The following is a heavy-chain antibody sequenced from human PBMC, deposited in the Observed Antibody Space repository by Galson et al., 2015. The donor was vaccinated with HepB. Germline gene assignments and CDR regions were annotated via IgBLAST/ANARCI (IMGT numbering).Heavy chain of an antibody. Sequence: ETLSLTCTVSGGSISSSSYYWGWIRQPPGKGLEWIGSIYYSGSTYYNPSLKSRVTISVDTSKNQFSLKLSSVTAADTAVYYCASPGSYSGSSSFDYWGQGTLVTVSS. CDR3: ASPGSYSGSSSFDY. D-gene: IGHD1-26*01. CDR1: GGSISSSSYY. J-gene: IGHJ4*02. V-gene: IGHV4-39*01. CDR2: IYYSGST.